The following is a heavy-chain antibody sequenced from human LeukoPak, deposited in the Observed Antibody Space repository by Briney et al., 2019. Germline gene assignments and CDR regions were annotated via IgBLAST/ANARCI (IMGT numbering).Heavy chain of an antibody. V-gene: IGHV3-53*01. CDR1: GITVSSNY. CDR2: IYSGGGT. CDR3: ARGGGDNAFDI. Sequence: GGSLRLSCAASGITVSSNYMSWVRQAPVKGLEWASVIYSGGGTYYADSVKGRFTISRDNSKNTLYLQMNSLRAEDTAVYYCARGGGDNAFDIWGQGTMVTVSS. J-gene: IGHJ3*02. D-gene: IGHD2-21*02.